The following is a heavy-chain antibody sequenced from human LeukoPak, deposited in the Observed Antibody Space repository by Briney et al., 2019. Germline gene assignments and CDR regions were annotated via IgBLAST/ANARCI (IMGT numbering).Heavy chain of an antibody. CDR2: IFGSGGSA. CDR1: GFTFGSYA. Sequence: PGGSLRLSCAASGFTFGSYAMYWVRQAPGKGLEWVSGIFGSGGSAHYADSVKGRFTISRDNSKNTVYLQMDSLRAEDTATYYCAKTRTGYSSGRYPAWPIDYWGQGTLVTVSS. J-gene: IGHJ4*02. CDR3: AKTRTGYSSGRYPAWPIDY. D-gene: IGHD2-15*01. V-gene: IGHV3-23*01.